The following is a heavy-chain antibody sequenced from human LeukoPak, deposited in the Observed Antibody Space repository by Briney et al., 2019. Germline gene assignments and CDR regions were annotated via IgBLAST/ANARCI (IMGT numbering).Heavy chain of an antibody. V-gene: IGHV3-7*01. CDR2: MNEDGSER. J-gene: IGHJ6*02. CDR3: ATYTHWVAGDV. CDR1: GFTFSKSW. Sequence: GGSLRLSCAASGFTFSKSWMSWVRQAPGKGLEWVANMNEDGSERDYVDSVKGRFTISRDNARKSLYLQMSSLRAEDTAVYYCATYTHWVAGDVWARGPLSPSP. D-gene: IGHD3-16*01.